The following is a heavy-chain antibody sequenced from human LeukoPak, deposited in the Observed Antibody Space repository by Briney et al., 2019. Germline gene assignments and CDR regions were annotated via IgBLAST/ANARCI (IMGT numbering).Heavy chain of an antibody. J-gene: IGHJ4*02. Sequence: GGSLRLSCAASGFTFSSYSMNRVRQAPGKGLEWVSSISSSSSYIYYADSVKGRFTISRDNAKNSLYLQMNSLRAEDTAVYYCARALASRTPFDYWGQGTLVTVSS. CDR3: ARALASRTPFDY. CDR1: GFTFSSYS. CDR2: ISSSSSYI. D-gene: IGHD2-15*01. V-gene: IGHV3-21*01.